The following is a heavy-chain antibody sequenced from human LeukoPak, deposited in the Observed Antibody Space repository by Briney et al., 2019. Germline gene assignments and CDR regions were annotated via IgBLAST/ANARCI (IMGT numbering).Heavy chain of an antibody. D-gene: IGHD3-10*01. CDR2: VKSKAAGETT. V-gene: IGHV3-15*01. Sequence: GRSLRLSCEASGLSISNDWMSWVRQAPGKGLDCVGRVKSKAAGETTHYAAPVNGRFSNSRDDSKNTLYLQMNSLKTEDTGVYYCTLIQGWGSGSYYLDYWGQGTLVTVSS. CDR3: TLIQGWGSGSYYLDY. J-gene: IGHJ4*02. CDR1: GLSISNDW.